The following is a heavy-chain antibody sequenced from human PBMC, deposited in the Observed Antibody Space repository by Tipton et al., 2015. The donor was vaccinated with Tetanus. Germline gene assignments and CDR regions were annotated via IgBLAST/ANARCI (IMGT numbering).Heavy chain of an antibody. Sequence: LRLSCTVSGGSISSXGAXXXXXXXXPGKGLEWIGSLXXMGKTSHMSSLMSRVTISVDTSKNQFSLRLNSVTAVDTAVYYCAKSDRVTRTSWYFHDWGQGTLVTVSS. J-gene: IGHJ4*02. D-gene: IGHD2-2*01. CDR2: LXXMGKT. V-gene: IGHV4-39*01. CDR3: AKSDRVTRTSWYFHD. CDR1: GGSISSXGAX.